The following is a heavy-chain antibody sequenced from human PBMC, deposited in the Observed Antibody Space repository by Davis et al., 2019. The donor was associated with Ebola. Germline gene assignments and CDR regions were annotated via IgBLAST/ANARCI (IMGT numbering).Heavy chain of an antibody. CDR2: ISGSGGST. Sequence: GGSLRLSCAASGFTFSSYAMSWVRQAPGKGLEWVSAISGSGGSTYYADSVKGRFTISRDNSKNTAYLQMNSLKTEDTAVYYCTRSQGGGDDYWGQGTLVTVSS. CDR3: TRSQGGGDDY. D-gene: IGHD2-21*01. CDR1: GFTFSSYA. V-gene: IGHV3-23*01. J-gene: IGHJ4*02.